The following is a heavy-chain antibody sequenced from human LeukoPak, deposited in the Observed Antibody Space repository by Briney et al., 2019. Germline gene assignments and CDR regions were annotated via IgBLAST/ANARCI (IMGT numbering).Heavy chain of an antibody. CDR2: ISWNSGSI. J-gene: IGHJ6*02. CDR1: GFTFDDYA. V-gene: IGHV3-9*01. Sequence: PGGSLRLSCAASGFTFDDYAMHWVRQAPGKGLEWVSGISWNSGSIGYADSVKGRFTISRDNAKNSLYLQMNSLRAEDTALYYCAKDIGSGWYYYYGMDVWGQGTTVTVSS. CDR3: AKDIGSGWYYYYGMDV. D-gene: IGHD6-19*01.